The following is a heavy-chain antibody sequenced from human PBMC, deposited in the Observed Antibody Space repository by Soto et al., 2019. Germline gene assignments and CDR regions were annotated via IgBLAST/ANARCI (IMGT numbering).Heavy chain of an antibody. Sequence: QVQLQESGPGLVKPSGTLSLTCAVSSGSISSNNWWSWVRQPPGKGLEWIGEIYHSGSTNYSPSLKSRVAILVDKSKNQFSLKLSSVTAEDTAVYYCASVLRDYYYYTMDVRGKGTTVTVSS. CDR2: IYHSGST. CDR1: SGSISSNNW. D-gene: IGHD6-6*01. J-gene: IGHJ6*03. CDR3: ASVLRDYYYYTMDV. V-gene: IGHV4-4*02.